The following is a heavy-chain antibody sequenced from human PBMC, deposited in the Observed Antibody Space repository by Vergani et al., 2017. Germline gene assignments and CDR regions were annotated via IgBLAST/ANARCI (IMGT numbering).Heavy chain of an antibody. V-gene: IGHV4-59*01. D-gene: IGHD1-14*01. CDR1: GGSLSGYY. CDR3: ARSIVSRNPPDYFDN. J-gene: IGHJ4*02. Sequence: QVQLQESGPGLVRPSETLSLTCTVSGGSLSGYYWNWIRQTPGEGLEWIGDVADSGYFNYNPSLKTRVSMSSDTSNNQFSLMLSSLTVADTAVYYCARSIVSRNPPDYFDNWGQGTLVTVSS. CDR2: VADSGYF.